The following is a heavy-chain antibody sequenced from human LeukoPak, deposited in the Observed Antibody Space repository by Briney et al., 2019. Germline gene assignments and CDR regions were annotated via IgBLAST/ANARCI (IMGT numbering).Heavy chain of an antibody. D-gene: IGHD2-2*01. J-gene: IGHJ4*02. CDR3: AAAYCSSTSCYPFDY. V-gene: IGHV3-48*04. Sequence: PGGSLRLSCVASGFTLSSYNMNWVRQAPGKGLEWVSYISSSSSTIYYADSVKGRFTISRDNAKNSLYLQMNSLRAEDTAVYYCAAAYCSSTSCYPFDYWGQGTLVTVSS. CDR1: GFTLSSYN. CDR2: ISSSSSTI.